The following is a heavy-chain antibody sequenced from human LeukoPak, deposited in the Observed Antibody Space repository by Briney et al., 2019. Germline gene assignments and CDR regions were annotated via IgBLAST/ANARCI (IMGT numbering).Heavy chain of an antibody. CDR2: TSHDGSNK. CDR3: AKDPGYSSGWLDY. V-gene: IGHV3-30*18. J-gene: IGHJ4*02. CDR1: GFTFSSHI. D-gene: IGHD6-19*01. Sequence: GRSLRLSCAASGFTFSSHIIYWIRQAPGKGLEWMAVTSHDGSNKYYAGSVKGRFRISRDNSKNTLYLQMNSLRAEDTAVYYCAKDPGYSSGWLDYWGQGPLVTVSS.